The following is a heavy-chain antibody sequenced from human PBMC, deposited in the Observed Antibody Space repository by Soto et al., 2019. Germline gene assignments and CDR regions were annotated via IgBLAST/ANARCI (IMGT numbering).Heavy chain of an antibody. J-gene: IGHJ4*02. Sequence: QVQLQQWGAGLLKPSETLSLTCAVYGGSFSGYYWSWIRQPPGKGLEWIGEINHSGSTNYNPSLNSRVTISVDTSKNQFSLKLSSVTAADTAVYYCARGLAVVVVAASNLFDYWGQGTLVTVSS. CDR2: INHSGST. D-gene: IGHD2-15*01. V-gene: IGHV4-34*01. CDR1: GGSFSGYY. CDR3: ARGLAVVVVAASNLFDY.